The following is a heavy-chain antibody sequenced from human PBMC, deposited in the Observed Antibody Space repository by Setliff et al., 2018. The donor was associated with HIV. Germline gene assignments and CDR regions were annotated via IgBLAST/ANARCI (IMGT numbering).Heavy chain of an antibody. V-gene: IGHV4-39*07. Sequence: PSETLSLTCTVSGGSISSSSYYWVWIRQPPGKGLDWIGSFYLTESSNYNPTLKSRVTISGDTSRNQFSLKLSSVTAADTAVYYCARDGYNYKKGTSYMDVWGKGTTVTVSS. CDR1: GGSISSSSYY. D-gene: IGHD5-12*01. J-gene: IGHJ6*03. CDR2: FYLTESS. CDR3: ARDGYNYKKGTSYMDV.